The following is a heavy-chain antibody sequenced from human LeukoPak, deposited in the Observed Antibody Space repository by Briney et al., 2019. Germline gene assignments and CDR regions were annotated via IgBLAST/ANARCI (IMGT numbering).Heavy chain of an antibody. CDR1: GFTFSSYA. CDR2: MSYDGSNK. J-gene: IGHJ6*02. Sequence: GRSLRLSCAASGFTFSSYAMHWVRQAPGKGLEWVAFMSYDGSNKYYADSVKSRFTISRDNSKNTLYLQMNSLRAEDTAVYYCARDHDMDVWGQGTTVTVSS. V-gene: IGHV3-30-3*01. CDR3: ARDHDMDV.